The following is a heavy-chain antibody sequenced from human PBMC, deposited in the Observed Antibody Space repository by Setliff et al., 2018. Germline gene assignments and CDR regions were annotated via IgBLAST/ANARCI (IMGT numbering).Heavy chain of an antibody. CDR2: MYHSGSV. CDR1: GYSISSGYY. Sequence: PSETLSLTCTVSGYSISSGYYWGWIRQPPGKGLERIGNMYHSGSVYYNPSLKSRVTISVDTSKNQFSLKVSSVTAADTALYYCTVYNTGSSKDHYWGQGTPVTVSS. CDR3: TVYNTGSSKDHY. D-gene: IGHD2-8*02. V-gene: IGHV4-38-2*02. J-gene: IGHJ4*02.